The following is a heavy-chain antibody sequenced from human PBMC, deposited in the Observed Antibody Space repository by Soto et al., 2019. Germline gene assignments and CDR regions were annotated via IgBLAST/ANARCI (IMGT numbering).Heavy chain of an antibody. CDR2: IIPIFGTA. D-gene: IGHD4-17*01. Sequence: QVQLVQSGAEVKKPGSSVKVSCKASGGTFSSYAISWVRQAPGQGLEWMGGIIPIFGTANYAQKFQGRVTITADESTSTAYMXLSSXXXXXXAVYYCARDGNGDYAHWGQGTLVTVXS. CDR1: GGTFSSYA. CDR3: ARDGNGDYAH. V-gene: IGHV1-69*01. J-gene: IGHJ4*02.